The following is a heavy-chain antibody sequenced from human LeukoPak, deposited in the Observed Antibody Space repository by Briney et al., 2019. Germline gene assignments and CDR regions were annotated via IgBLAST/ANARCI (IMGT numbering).Heavy chain of an antibody. CDR1: GYTFTSYD. J-gene: IGHJ4*02. D-gene: IGHD3-22*01. CDR3: ARWTGDYFNSSGYYYGYFDY. Sequence: ASVKVSCKASGYTFTSYDINWVRQATGQGLEWMGWTSPNSGNTGYAQKFQGRVTMTRNTSISTAYMELSSLRSEDTAVYYCARWTGDYFNSSGYYYGYFDYWGQGTLVTVSS. CDR2: TSPNSGNT. V-gene: IGHV1-8*02.